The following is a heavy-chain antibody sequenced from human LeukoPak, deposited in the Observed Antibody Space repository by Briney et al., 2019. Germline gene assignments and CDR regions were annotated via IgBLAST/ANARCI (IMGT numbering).Heavy chain of an antibody. CDR3: AKSLGERPPGDYFDY. V-gene: IGHV3-33*06. Sequence: GGSLRLSCAASGFTFSSYGMHWVRQAPGKGLEWVAVIWYDGSNKYYADSVKGRFTISRDNSKNTLYLQMNSLRAEDTAVYYCAKSLGERPPGDYFDYWGQGTLVTVSS. D-gene: IGHD3-10*01. CDR1: GFTFSSYG. J-gene: IGHJ4*02. CDR2: IWYDGSNK.